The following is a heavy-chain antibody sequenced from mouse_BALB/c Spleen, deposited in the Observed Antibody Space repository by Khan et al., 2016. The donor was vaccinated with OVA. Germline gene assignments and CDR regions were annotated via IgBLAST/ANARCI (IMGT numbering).Heavy chain of an antibody. CDR2: VNPNNGGT. V-gene: IGHV1-18*01. D-gene: IGHD2-10*02. CDR1: GYSFTGYY. Sequence: VQLQQSGTDLVKPGASVKISCKASGYSFTGYYMHWVQQSHGKSLEWIGRVNPNNGGTTYNQKFKGKAILTVDKSSSTAYMEFRSLASEDSAVYYCARGGYGNYDFDYWGQGTTLTVSS. J-gene: IGHJ2*01. CDR3: ARGGYGNYDFDY.